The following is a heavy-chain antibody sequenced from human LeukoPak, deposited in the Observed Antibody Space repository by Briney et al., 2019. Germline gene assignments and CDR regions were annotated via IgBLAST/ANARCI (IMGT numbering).Heavy chain of an antibody. Sequence: SQTLSLTCTVSGGSISSADYYWSWIRQPPGKGLEWIGSIYYSGSTYYNPSLKRRVTISVDTSKNQFSLKLSSVTAADTAVYYCARTDIVVVVAATNHDAFDIWGQGTMVTVSS. V-gene: IGHV4-39*01. J-gene: IGHJ3*02. CDR3: ARTDIVVVVAATNHDAFDI. CDR2: IYYSGST. D-gene: IGHD2-15*01. CDR1: GGSISSADYY.